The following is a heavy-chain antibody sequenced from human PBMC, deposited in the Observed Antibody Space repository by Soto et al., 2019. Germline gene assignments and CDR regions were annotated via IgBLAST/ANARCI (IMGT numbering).Heavy chain of an antibody. Sequence: QGLLVQSGAEVRKPGSSVKVSCKASGGTFSSYTLTWLRQAPGQGPEWMGRIIPALDIEDYAQKFQGRVTITADTSTSTAYMELRSLRFDDTAVYYWAAVAGTSAFVGYFEYWGQGTLVTVAS. CDR3: AAVAGTSAFVGYFEY. CDR1: GGTFSSYT. CDR2: IIPALDIE. D-gene: IGHD6-19*01. V-gene: IGHV1-69*02. J-gene: IGHJ4*02.